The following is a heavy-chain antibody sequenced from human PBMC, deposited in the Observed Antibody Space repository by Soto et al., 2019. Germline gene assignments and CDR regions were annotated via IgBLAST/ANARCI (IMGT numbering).Heavy chain of an antibody. J-gene: IGHJ4*02. CDR2: IYYSGST. V-gene: IGHV4-31*03. Sequence: SETLSLTCTVSGGSISSGGYYWSWIRQHPGKGLEWIGYIYYSGSTYYNPSLKSRVIISVDTSKNQFSLKLSSVTAADTAVYYCARATHASGTYTFDYWGQGTLVTVSS. CDR1: GGSISSGGYY. D-gene: IGHD3-10*01. CDR3: ARATHASGTYTFDY.